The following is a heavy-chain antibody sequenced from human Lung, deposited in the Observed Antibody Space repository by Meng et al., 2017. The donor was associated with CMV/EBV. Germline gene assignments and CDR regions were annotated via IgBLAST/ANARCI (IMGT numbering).Heavy chain of an antibody. CDR3: ARDPTVAAAGSNYFDS. Sequence: SVKVSXKTSGGTFGYFAISWVRQAPGQGLEWMGGIIPLLTVKNYAQNFQGRVTISADKSTATVYLELTGLRPDDTAVYFCARDPTVAAAGSNYFDSWGQGTLVTVSS. J-gene: IGHJ4*02. CDR1: GGTFGYFA. D-gene: IGHD6-25*01. CDR2: IIPLLTVK. V-gene: IGHV1-69*10.